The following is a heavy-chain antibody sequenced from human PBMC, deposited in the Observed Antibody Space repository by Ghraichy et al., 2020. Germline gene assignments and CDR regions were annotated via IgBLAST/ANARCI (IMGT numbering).Heavy chain of an antibody. J-gene: IGHJ4*02. Sequence: SETLSLTCAVSGGSISSDKWWSWVRQPPGKYLEWVGEIYHSGTTSSNPSLKSRVTMSLDKSMNQFSLRLSSVTAADTAVYYCARATVGDFFYWGPGILVTVS. V-gene: IGHV4-4*02. CDR3: ARATVGDFFY. CDR1: GGSISSDKW. CDR2: IYHSGTT. D-gene: IGHD4-17*01.